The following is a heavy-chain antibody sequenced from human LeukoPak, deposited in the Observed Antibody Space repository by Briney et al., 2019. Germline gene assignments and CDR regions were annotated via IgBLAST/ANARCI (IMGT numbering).Heavy chain of an antibody. Sequence: GRSLRLSCEASGFTFSTYAMSWVRQAPGKGLEWVSTISNSDGSTFYADSVKGRFTISRDNSKNTLSLQVNSLRAEDTAIYYCARATGYLSWGQGTLVTVSS. V-gene: IGHV3-23*01. D-gene: IGHD1-14*01. CDR2: ISNSDGST. J-gene: IGHJ4*02. CDR3: ARATGYLS. CDR1: GFTFSTYA.